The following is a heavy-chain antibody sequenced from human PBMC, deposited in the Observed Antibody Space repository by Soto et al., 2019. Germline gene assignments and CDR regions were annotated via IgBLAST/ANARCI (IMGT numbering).Heavy chain of an antibody. J-gene: IGHJ5*02. CDR3: SADPYYCNYWFDP. Sequence: GASVPVSCMPSGFTFLSSAVQWVRQARGQRLEWIGWIVVGSGNTNYAQKFQERVTITRDMSTGTAFMELSSLRSEDTAVYYCSADPYYCNYWFDPWGQGTLVTVSS. CDR2: IVVGSGNT. V-gene: IGHV1-58*01. D-gene: IGHD3-10*01. CDR1: GFTFLSSA.